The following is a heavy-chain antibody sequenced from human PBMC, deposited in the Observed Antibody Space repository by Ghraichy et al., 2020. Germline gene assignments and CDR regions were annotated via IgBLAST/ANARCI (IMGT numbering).Heavy chain of an antibody. CDR1: GGSISSYY. V-gene: IGHV4-59*01. CDR2: IYYSGST. CDR3: ARDVSYYDFWSGSTPHAFDI. D-gene: IGHD3-3*01. Sequence: SLTCTVSGGSISSYYWSWIRQPPGKGLEWIGYIYYSGSTNYNPSLKSRVTISVDTSKNQFSLKLSSVTAADTAVYYCARDVSYYDFWSGSTPHAFDIWGQGTMVTVSS. J-gene: IGHJ3*02.